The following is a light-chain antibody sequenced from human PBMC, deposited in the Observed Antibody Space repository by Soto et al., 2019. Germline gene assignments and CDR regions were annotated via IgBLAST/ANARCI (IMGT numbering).Light chain of an antibody. CDR2: DNN. CDR3: GTWDTSLGAVV. V-gene: IGLV1-51*01. Sequence: QSVLTQPPSVSAAPGQRVTISCSGSSSNIGNNYVSWYQQLPGTAPKFLIYDNNKRPSGIPDRFSGSKSGTSATLGITGLQTGDEADYYCGTWDTSLGAVVFGGGTKLTVL. CDR1: SSNIGNNY. J-gene: IGLJ2*01.